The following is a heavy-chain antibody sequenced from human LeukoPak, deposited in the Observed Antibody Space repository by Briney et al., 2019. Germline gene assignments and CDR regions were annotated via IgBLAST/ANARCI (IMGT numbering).Heavy chain of an antibody. D-gene: IGHD3-10*01. Sequence: ASVRVSCKASGYPFTDQFINWVRQAPGRGLEWMGWINPNSGDTNYEQRFQGRVTMTRDTSISTAYMDLTRLASDDTAVYYCARGELLADYWGQGTLVTVSS. CDR2: INPNSGDT. J-gene: IGHJ4*02. CDR1: GYPFTDQF. V-gene: IGHV1-2*02. CDR3: ARGELLADY.